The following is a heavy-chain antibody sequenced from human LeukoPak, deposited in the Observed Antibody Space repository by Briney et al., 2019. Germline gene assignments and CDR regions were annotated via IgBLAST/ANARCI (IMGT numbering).Heavy chain of an antibody. CDR1: GYTFTSYY. Sequence: GASVKVSCKASGYTFTSYYMHWVRQAPGQGLEWMGIINPSGGSTSYAQKFQGRVTMTRDMSTSTVYMELSSLRSEDTAVYYCARSRLRYYESNWFGPWGQGTLVTVSS. J-gene: IGHJ5*02. CDR2: INPSGGST. D-gene: IGHD3-9*01. CDR3: ARSRLRYYESNWFGP. V-gene: IGHV1-46*01.